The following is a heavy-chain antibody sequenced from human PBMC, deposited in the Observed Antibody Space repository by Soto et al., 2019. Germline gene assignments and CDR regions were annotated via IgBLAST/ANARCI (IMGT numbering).Heavy chain of an antibody. D-gene: IGHD3-22*01. CDR2: IIPIFGTA. J-gene: IGHJ4*02. Sequence: SVKVSCKASGGTFSSYAISWVRQAPGQGLEWMGGIIPIFGTANYAQKFQGRVTITADESTSTAYMELSSLRSEDTAVYYCASTPALPYYYDSSGYYYPYYFDYWGQGTLVTVSS. CDR3: ASTPALPYYYDSSGYYYPYYFDY. V-gene: IGHV1-69*13. CDR1: GGTFSSYA.